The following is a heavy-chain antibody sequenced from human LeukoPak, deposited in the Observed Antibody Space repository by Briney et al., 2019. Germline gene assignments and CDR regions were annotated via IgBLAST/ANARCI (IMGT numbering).Heavy chain of an antibody. Sequence: PGGSLRLSCAASGFTFSSYSMNWVRQAPGKGLEWVSSIKGRFTISRDNAKNSLYLQMNSLRAEDTAVYYCARDGRIYGVDFDYWGQGTLVTVSS. D-gene: IGHD4-17*01. CDR2: I. CDR1: GFTFSSYS. CDR3: ARDGRIYGVDFDY. V-gene: IGHV3-21*01. J-gene: IGHJ4*02.